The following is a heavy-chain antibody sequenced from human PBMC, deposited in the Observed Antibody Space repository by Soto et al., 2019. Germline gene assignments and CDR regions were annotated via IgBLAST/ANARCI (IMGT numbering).Heavy chain of an antibody. Sequence: GGSLRLSCAASGFTFSSYGMHWVRQAPGKGLEWVAVISYDGSEKYYADSVEGRFTISRDNSKNTLYLQMNSLRAEDTAVYYCAKNLGSCGGGSCYYFDYWGQGTLVTVSS. J-gene: IGHJ4*02. V-gene: IGHV3-30*18. CDR3: AKNLGSCGGGSCYYFDY. CDR1: GFTFSSYG. D-gene: IGHD2-15*01. CDR2: ISYDGSEK.